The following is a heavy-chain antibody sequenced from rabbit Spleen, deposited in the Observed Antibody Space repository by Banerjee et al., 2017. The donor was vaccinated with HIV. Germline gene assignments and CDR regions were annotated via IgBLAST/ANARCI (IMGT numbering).Heavy chain of an antibody. Sequence: QSLEESGGDLVKPGASLTLTCTASGVSFSLSSYMCWVRQAPGKGLEWIACIDSGSSGFTYFATWAIGRFAISKPSSTTVTLQMTRLTAADTATYFCARDTSSSFSSYGMDLWGQGTLVTFS. CDR3: ARDTSSSFSSYGMDL. D-gene: IGHD1-1*01. V-gene: IGHV1S40*01. CDR2: IDSGSSGFT. J-gene: IGHJ6*01. CDR1: GVSFSLSSY.